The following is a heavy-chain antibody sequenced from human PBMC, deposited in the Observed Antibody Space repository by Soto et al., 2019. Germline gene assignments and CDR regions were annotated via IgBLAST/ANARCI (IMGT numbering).Heavy chain of an antibody. Sequence: GGSLRLSCAASGFTFSSYGMHCVLQAPGKGLEWVAVISYDGSNKYYADSVKGRFTISRDNSKNTLYLQMNSLRAEDTAVYYCAKDQGSFGELNNWFDPWGQGTLVTVSS. D-gene: IGHD3-10*01. J-gene: IGHJ5*02. V-gene: IGHV3-30*18. CDR1: GFTFSSYG. CDR3: AKDQGSFGELNNWFDP. CDR2: ISYDGSNK.